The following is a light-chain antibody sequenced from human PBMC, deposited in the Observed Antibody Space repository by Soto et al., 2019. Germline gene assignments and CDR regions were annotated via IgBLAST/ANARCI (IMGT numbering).Light chain of an antibody. CDR2: DAY. CDR1: QSILRN. J-gene: IGKJ1*01. Sequence: EIVMTQSPATLSVSPGERATLSCRATQSILRNLAWYQQKPGQAPRLLIYDAYYRATGIQARFSGGGSGTDFTLTIRSLQSEDFAVYYCQQYNNWPGTFGQGTKVDIK. CDR3: QQYNNWPGT. V-gene: IGKV3D-15*01.